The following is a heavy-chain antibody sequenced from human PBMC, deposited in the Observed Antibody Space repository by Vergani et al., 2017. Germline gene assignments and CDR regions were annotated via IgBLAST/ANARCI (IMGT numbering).Heavy chain of an antibody. Sequence: QVQLVQSGAEVKKPGASVKVSCKASGYTFTGYYMQWVRQAPGQGLEWMGWINPNSGGTKYAQKFLGRVTMTRDTSISTAYMELSRRRSDDTAVYSCARDQSMFFCSSTSCFEGWFDPWGQGTLVTVSS. CDR1: GYTFTGYY. D-gene: IGHD2-2*01. CDR3: ARDQSMFFCSSTSCFEGWFDP. J-gene: IGHJ5*02. V-gene: IGHV1-2*02. CDR2: INPNSGGT.